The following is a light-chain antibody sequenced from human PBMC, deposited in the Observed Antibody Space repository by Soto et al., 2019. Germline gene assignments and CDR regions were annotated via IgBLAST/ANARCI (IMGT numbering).Light chain of an antibody. CDR2: DAS. V-gene: IGKV3-11*01. CDR1: QSVSSY. CDR3: EQRSNWHPRVT. J-gene: IGKJ3*01. Sequence: EIVLTQSPATLSLSPGERATLSCRASQSVSSYLAWYQQKPGQAPRLLIYDASHMATGIPPRFSGSGSGTDFTLAISSLETEDFVVYDGEQRSNWHPRVTFGPATKVDSK.